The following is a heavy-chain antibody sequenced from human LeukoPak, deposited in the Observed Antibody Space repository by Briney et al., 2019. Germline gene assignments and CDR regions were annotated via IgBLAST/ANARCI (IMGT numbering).Heavy chain of an antibody. D-gene: IGHD4-17*01. J-gene: IGHJ4*02. CDR3: ARDFIGTTVKLDY. Sequence: PGRSLRLSCAASGFTFSSNSMNWVRQAPGKGLEWVSYISSSSGTIYYADSVRGRFTISRDNATNSLYLQMNNLRDEDTAFYYCARDFIGTTVKLDYWEQGTLVTVSS. V-gene: IGHV3-48*02. CDR2: ISSSSGTI. CDR1: GFTFSSNS.